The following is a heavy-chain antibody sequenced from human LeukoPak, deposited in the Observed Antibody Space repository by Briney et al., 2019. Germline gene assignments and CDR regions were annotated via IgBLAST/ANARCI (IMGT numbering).Heavy chain of an antibody. V-gene: IGHV3-21*01. Sequence: GGSLRLSCAPSGFASSRYSMNWVRQAPGGGLERVSSISSSSSYIYYADSVKGRFTISRDNAKNSLYLQMNSLRAEDTAVYYCARDLLADTAMDYWGQGTLVTVSS. CDR3: ARDLLADTAMDY. CDR2: ISSSSSYI. CDR1: GFASSRYS. D-gene: IGHD5-18*01. J-gene: IGHJ4*02.